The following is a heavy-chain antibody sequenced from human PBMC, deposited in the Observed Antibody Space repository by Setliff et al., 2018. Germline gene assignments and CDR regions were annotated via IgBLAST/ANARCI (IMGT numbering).Heavy chain of an antibody. CDR2: IYYSGST. CDR3: ARVPKLWVKGNYYDYYMDV. CDR1: GGSFSSGDYY. V-gene: IGHV4-30-4*08. Sequence: NPSETLSLTCTVSGGSFSSGDYYWTWIRQPPGKGLEYLGHIYYSGSTYYNPSLKSRVLISVDTSNNQFSLRLSSVTAADTAVYYCARVPKLWVKGNYYDYYMDVWDRGTTVTVSS. J-gene: IGHJ6*03. D-gene: IGHD3-10*01.